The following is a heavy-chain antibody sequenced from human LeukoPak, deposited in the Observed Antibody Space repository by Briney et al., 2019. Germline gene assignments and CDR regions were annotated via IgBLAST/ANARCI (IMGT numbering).Heavy chain of an antibody. CDR1: GGSISSGGYY. CDR3: ARLTDRYYYDSSGYIWFDP. V-gene: IGHV4-31*03. J-gene: IGHJ5*02. CDR2: IYYSGST. D-gene: IGHD3-22*01. Sequence: PSETLSLTCTVFGGSISSGGYYWSWIRQHPGKGLEWIGYIYYSGSTYYNPSLKSRVTISVDTSKNQFSLKLSSVTAADTAVYYCARLTDRYYYDSSGYIWFDPWGQGTLVTVSS.